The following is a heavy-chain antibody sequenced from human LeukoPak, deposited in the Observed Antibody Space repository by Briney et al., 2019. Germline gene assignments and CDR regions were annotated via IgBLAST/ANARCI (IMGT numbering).Heavy chain of an antibody. CDR1: GGTFSSYA. J-gene: IGHJ6*03. Sequence: SVKVSCKASGGTFSSYAISWVRQAPGQGLEWMGGIIPIFGTANYAQKFQGRVTITTDESTSTAYMELSSLRSEDTAVYYCARGITGTNQVNMDVWGKGTTVTVSS. CDR2: IIPIFGTA. D-gene: IGHD1/OR15-1a*01. CDR3: ARGITGTNQVNMDV. V-gene: IGHV1-69*05.